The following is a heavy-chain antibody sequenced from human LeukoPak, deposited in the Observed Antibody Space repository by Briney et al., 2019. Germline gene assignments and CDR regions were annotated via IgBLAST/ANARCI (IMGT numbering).Heavy chain of an antibody. CDR2: INPSGVST. CDR3: ARDRADTAMAINFDY. J-gene: IGHJ4*02. CDR1: GYTFTSYY. V-gene: IGHV1-46*01. D-gene: IGHD5-18*01. Sequence: ASVKVSCKASGYTFTSYYMHWVRQAPGQGLEWMGIINPSGVSTSYAQKFQGRVTMTSDTSTSTVYMELSSLRAEDTAVYYCARDRADTAMAINFDYWGQGTLVTVSS.